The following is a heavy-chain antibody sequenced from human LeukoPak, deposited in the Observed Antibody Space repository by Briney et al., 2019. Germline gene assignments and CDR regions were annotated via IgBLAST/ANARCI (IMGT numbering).Heavy chain of an antibody. D-gene: IGHD6-25*01. V-gene: IGHV3-73*01. CDR2: IKTKADNYAT. Sequence: PGGSLRLSCAASGLTFSVSAIHWVRQAAGKGLEWVGRIKTKADNYATAYAASGKGRFTIFRGGSTNTAYLQMNSLKTEDTAVYYCTHPAYYYNVDVWGKGTTVTVSS. CDR3: THPAYYYNVDV. J-gene: IGHJ6*04. CDR1: GLTFSVSA.